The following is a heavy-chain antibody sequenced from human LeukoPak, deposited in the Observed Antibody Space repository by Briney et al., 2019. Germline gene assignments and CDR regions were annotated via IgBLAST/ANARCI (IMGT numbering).Heavy chain of an antibody. J-gene: IGHJ3*02. CDR2: INPNSGGT. D-gene: IGHD3-22*01. V-gene: IGHV1-2*02. CDR3: ARGDSMIVAHVSDGSDAFDI. CDR1: GYTFTGYY. Sequence: ASVKVSCKASGYTFTGYYMHWVRQAPGQGLEWMGWINPNSGGTNYAQKFQGRVTMTRDTSISTAYMELSRLRSDDTAVYYCARGDSMIVAHVSDGSDAFDIWGQGTMVTVSS.